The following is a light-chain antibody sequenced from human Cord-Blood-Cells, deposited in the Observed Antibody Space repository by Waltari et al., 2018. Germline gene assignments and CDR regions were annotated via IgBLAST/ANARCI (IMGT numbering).Light chain of an antibody. J-gene: IGLJ2*01. Sequence: QSALTQPASVSGSPGQSITISCTGTSSDAGSYTLFSWYQQHPGKAPKLMIYEGSKRPSGVSKRFSGSKSGNTASLTSSGLQAEDEADYYCCSYAGSSTWVFGGGTKLTVL. CDR1: SSDAGSYTL. CDR2: EGS. V-gene: IGLV2-23*01. CDR3: CSYAGSSTWV.